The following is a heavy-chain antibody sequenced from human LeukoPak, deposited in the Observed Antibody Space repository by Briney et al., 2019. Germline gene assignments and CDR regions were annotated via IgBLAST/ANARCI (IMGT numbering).Heavy chain of an antibody. J-gene: IGHJ4*02. CDR2: NSGSGGTT. CDR1: GFTFGSYG. D-gene: IGHD3-10*01. Sequence: PGGSLRLSCAASGFTFGSYGMSWVRQAPGKGLEWVSVNSGSGGTTYYADSVKGRFTISRDNSKNTLYLQMNSLRAEDTAVYYCAKEYGSGSYLLDYWGQGTLVTVSS. V-gene: IGHV3-23*01. CDR3: AKEYGSGSYLLDY.